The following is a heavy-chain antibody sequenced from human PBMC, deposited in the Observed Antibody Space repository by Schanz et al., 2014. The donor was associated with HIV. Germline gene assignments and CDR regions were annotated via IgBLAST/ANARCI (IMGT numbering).Heavy chain of an antibody. Sequence: QVQLVQSGAEVKKPGASVRVSCEASGYTFTTYDINWVRQATGQGLEWMGWMNPNSGNTGYAQKFQGRVTMTGDTSIDTAYLVLSSLRSEDTAVYYCARGAAEMATMTPWRYWGQGTLVTVSS. CDR1: GYTFTTYD. V-gene: IGHV1-8*01. CDR3: ARGAAEMATMTPWRY. D-gene: IGHD5-12*01. J-gene: IGHJ4*02. CDR2: MNPNSGNT.